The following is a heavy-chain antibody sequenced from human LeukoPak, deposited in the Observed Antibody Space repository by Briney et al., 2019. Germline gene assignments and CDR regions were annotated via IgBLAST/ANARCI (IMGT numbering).Heavy chain of an antibody. CDR1: GGSISSSSYY. V-gene: IGHV4-39*07. J-gene: IGHJ4*02. CDR2: IYHSGST. CDR3: ARDIAAAGSFDY. Sequence: PSETLSLTCTVSGGSISSSSYYWGWIRQPPGRGLEWIGSIYHSGSTYYNPSLKSRVTISVDTSKNQFSLKLSSVTAADTAVYYCARDIAAAGSFDYWGQGTLVTVSS. D-gene: IGHD6-13*01.